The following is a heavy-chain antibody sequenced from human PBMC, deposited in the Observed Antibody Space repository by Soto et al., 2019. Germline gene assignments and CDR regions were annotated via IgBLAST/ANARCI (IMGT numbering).Heavy chain of an antibody. V-gene: IGHV5-51*01. CDR2: IYPGDSDT. CDR3: ARMDSSALGIDY. D-gene: IGHD3-22*01. J-gene: IGHJ4*02. Sequence: PGESLKISCKGSGYSFTSNSIGWVRQMPGKGLEWMGIIYPGDSDTRYSPPFQGQVTISADKSISTAYLQWSRLKASDSAMYYCARMDSSALGIDYWGQGTLVTVSS. CDR1: GYSFTSNS.